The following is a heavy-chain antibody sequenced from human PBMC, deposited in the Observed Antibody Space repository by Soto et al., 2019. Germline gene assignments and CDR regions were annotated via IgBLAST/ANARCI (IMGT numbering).Heavy chain of an antibody. CDR3: ARDRGAAADPWAHYYFDY. Sequence: SVKVSCTASGGTFSSYAISWVRQAPGQGLEWMGGIIPIFGTANYAQKFQGRVTITADESTSTAYMELSSLRSEDTAVYYCARDRGAAADPWAHYYFDYWGQGTLVTVSS. J-gene: IGHJ4*02. CDR1: GGTFSSYA. V-gene: IGHV1-69*13. CDR2: IIPIFGTA. D-gene: IGHD6-13*01.